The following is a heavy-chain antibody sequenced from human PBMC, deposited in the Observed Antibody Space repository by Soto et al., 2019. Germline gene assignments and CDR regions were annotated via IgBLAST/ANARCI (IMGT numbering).Heavy chain of an antibody. CDR1: GGSISSSSYF. CDR3: SRRAPEGFDP. J-gene: IGHJ5*02. V-gene: IGHV4-39*02. CDR2: XDXRXXT. Sequence: LSLTCTVSGGSISSSSYFWAWIRRPPGKGLXGXGSXDXRXXTXXXPSLESRVTISVDTSKNHFSLKLDSVTAADTALYYCSRRAPEGFDPWGRGTLVTVS.